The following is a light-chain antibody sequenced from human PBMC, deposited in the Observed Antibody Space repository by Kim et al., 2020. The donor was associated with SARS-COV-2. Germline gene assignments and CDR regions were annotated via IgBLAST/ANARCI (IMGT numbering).Light chain of an antibody. Sequence: TLSLSPGERATLSCRASQTVSSYYLAWYQQKPGQAPRLLIYGTSTRATGTPDRFSGSGSGTDFTLTISRLEPEDFAVYYCQQYGSSFGGGTKLEIK. V-gene: IGKV3-20*01. CDR1: QTVSSYY. CDR3: QQYGSS. CDR2: GTS. J-gene: IGKJ4*01.